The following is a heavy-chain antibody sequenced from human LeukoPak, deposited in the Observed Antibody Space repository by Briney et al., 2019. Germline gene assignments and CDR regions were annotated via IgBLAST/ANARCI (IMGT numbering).Heavy chain of an antibody. D-gene: IGHD3-16*01. CDR2: IRYDGSNK. CDR3: AKVALMITFGGALDY. V-gene: IGHV3-30*02. J-gene: IGHJ4*02. CDR1: GFTFSSYG. Sequence: PGGSLRLSCAASGFTFSSYGMRWVRQAPGKGLEWVAFIRYDGSNKYYADSVKGRFTISRDNSKNTLYLQMNSLRAEDTAVYYCAKVALMITFGGALDYWGQGTLVTVSS.